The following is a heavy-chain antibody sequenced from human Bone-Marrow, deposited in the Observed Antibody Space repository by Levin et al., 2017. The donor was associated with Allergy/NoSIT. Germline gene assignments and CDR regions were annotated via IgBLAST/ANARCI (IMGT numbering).Heavy chain of an antibody. Sequence: ASVKVSCYTSGYSFIDYGITWVRQAPGQGLEWMGWISGDNGNTHYLERFQGRVTMTRDTTARRAYIELRNLRSDDTAVYYCAKYSSSSSADEHWGQGTLVTVSS. CDR2: ISGDNGNT. CDR3: AKYSSSSSADEH. D-gene: IGHD6-6*01. CDR1: GYSFIDYG. J-gene: IGHJ4*02. V-gene: IGHV1-18*01.